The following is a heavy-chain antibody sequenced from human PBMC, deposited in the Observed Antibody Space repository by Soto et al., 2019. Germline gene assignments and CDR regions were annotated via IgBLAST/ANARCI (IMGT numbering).Heavy chain of an antibody. CDR1: GGSISSSNW. V-gene: IGHV4-4*02. D-gene: IGHD3-9*01. J-gene: IGHJ3*02. CDR2: MYHSGST. CDR3: ANTYYDILTGYHDAFDI. Sequence: TSETLSLTCAVSGGSISSSNWWSWVRQPPGKGLEWIGEMYHSGSTNHNPSLKSRVTISVDKSKSQFSLKLSSVTAADTAVYYCANTYYDILTGYHDAFDIWGQGTMVTVSS.